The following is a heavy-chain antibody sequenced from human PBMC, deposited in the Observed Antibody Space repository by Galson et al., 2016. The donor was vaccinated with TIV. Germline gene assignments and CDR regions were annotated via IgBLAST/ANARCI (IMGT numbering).Heavy chain of an antibody. J-gene: IGHJ4*02. D-gene: IGHD1-14*01. CDR1: GFTVQRNF. CDR2: IYPDGAT. V-gene: IGHV3-53*01. Sequence: SLRLSCAASGFTVQRNFMSWVRQAPGKGLEWVSIIYPDGATFYAESMKGRFGISRDTSQNTLSLRMNSLRAEDTALYYCVRAETPNNADDWGPGTLVTVSS. CDR3: VRAETPNNADD.